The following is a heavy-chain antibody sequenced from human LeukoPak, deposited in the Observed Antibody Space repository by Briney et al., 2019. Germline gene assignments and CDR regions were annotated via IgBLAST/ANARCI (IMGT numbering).Heavy chain of an antibody. CDR1: GGSISSSSYY. CDR3: ARARDYYAIDY. J-gene: IGHJ4*02. Sequence: PSETLSLTFTVSGGSISSSSYYWGWIRQPPGKGLEWIGSIYYSGSTYYNPSLKSRVTISVDTSKNQFSLKLSSVTAADTAVYYCARARDYYAIDYWGQGTLVTVSS. V-gene: IGHV4-39*07. D-gene: IGHD3-10*01. CDR2: IYYSGST.